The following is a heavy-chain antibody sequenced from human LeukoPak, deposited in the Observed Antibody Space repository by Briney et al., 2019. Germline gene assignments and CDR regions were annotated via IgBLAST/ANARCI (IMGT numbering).Heavy chain of an antibody. D-gene: IGHD5-12*01. CDR2: ISSNGGST. Sequence: PWGSLRLSCAASGFTFSSYAMHWVRQAPGKGLEYVSAISSNGGSTYYANSVKGRFTISRDNSKNTLYLQMGSLRAEDMAVYYCARRVAPHYFDYWGQGTLVTVSS. V-gene: IGHV3-64*01. CDR3: ARRVAPHYFDY. J-gene: IGHJ4*02. CDR1: GFTFSSYA.